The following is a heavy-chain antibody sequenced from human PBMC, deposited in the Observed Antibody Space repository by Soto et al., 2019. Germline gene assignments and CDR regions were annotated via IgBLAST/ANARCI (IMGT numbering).Heavy chain of an antibody. Sequence: SETLSLTCTVSGGSISSYYWSWIRQPPGKGLEWIGYISYSGSTNYNPSLKSRVTISVDTSKNQFSLKLSSVTAADTAVYYCARGRWYDYWGQGTLVTVSS. CDR1: GGSISSYY. V-gene: IGHV4-59*01. J-gene: IGHJ4*02. CDR2: ISYSGST. D-gene: IGHD6-13*01. CDR3: ARGRWYDY.